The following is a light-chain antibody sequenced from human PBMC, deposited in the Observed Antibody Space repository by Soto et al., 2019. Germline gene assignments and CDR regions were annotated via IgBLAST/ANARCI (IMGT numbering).Light chain of an antibody. CDR3: SSSTTSSPYV. CDR2: EVN. CDR1: SSDVGSFNR. V-gene: IGLV2-18*02. Sequence: QSVLTQPPSVSGSPGQSVTISRTGTSSDVGSFNRVSWYQQAPGTAPKVMIYEVNKRPSGVPDRFSGSKSGNTASLTISGLQAEDEADYYCSSSTTSSPYVFGTGTKVTVL. J-gene: IGLJ1*01.